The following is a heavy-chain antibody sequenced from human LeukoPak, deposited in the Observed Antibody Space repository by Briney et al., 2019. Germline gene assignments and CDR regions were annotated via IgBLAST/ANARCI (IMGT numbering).Heavy chain of an antibody. V-gene: IGHV1-18*01. J-gene: IGHJ3*02. CDR2: ISAYNGNT. Sequence: ASVKVSCKASGYTFTSYGISWVRQAPGQGLEWMGWISAYNGNTNYAQKLQGRVTMTTDTSTSTAYMELRSLRSDDTAVYYCAILGELKGHDAFDIWGQGTMVTVSS. CDR1: GYTFTSYG. D-gene: IGHD3-10*01. CDR3: AILGELKGHDAFDI.